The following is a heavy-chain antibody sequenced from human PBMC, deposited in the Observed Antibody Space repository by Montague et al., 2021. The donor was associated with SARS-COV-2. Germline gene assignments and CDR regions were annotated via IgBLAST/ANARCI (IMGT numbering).Heavy chain of an antibody. CDR1: GGSIRSANYY. Sequence: TLSLTCSVSGGSIRSANYYWSWIRQHPGKGLEFIGYIYYSGSSFYNPSLKSRLTISVDTSKNRFSLRLSSVTAADTAIYFCASQSGSYYNYFDLWGQGTLVTVSS. CDR3: ASQSGSYYNYFDL. J-gene: IGHJ4*02. D-gene: IGHD1-26*01. V-gene: IGHV4-31*03. CDR2: IYYSGSS.